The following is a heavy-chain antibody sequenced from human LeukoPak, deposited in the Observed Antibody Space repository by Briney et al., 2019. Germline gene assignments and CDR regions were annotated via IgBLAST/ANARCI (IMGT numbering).Heavy chain of an antibody. Sequence: SETLSLTCAVSGFSISSGYFWAWIRQSPGKGLEWIGSIFHSGITYYNPSFKSRITISVDTSKNQFSLKLSSVTAADTAVYYCATLTAGITIFGVANDAFDIWGQGTMVTVSS. J-gene: IGHJ3*02. D-gene: IGHD3-3*01. V-gene: IGHV4-38-2*01. CDR1: GFSISSGYF. CDR3: ATLTAGITIFGVANDAFDI. CDR2: IFHSGIT.